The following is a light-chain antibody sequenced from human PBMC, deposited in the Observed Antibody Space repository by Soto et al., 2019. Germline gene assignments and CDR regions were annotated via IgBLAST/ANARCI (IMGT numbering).Light chain of an antibody. CDR3: SSYTSSSII. Sequence: QSALTQPASVSGSPGQSITISCTGTSSDVGSYNYVSWYQQHPGKAPKLMIYEVRDRPSGISSRFSGSKSGNTASLTISGLQTEDEADYYCSSYTSSSIIFGTGTKVTVL. CDR2: EVR. CDR1: SSDVGSYNY. J-gene: IGLJ1*01. V-gene: IGLV2-14*01.